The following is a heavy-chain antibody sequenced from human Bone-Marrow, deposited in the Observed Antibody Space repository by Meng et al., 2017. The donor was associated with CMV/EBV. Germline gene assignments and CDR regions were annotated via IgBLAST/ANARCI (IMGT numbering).Heavy chain of an antibody. Sequence: SVKVSCKASGGTFSSYAISWVRQAPGQGLEWMGGIIPIFGTANYAQKFQGRVTITTDESTSTAYMELSSLRSEDTAVYYCARRLGYCSSTSCSLYYFDYWGQGTRVTVSS. D-gene: IGHD2-2*01. CDR2: IIPIFGTA. J-gene: IGHJ4*02. V-gene: IGHV1-69*05. CDR3: ARRLGYCSSTSCSLYYFDY. CDR1: GGTFSSYA.